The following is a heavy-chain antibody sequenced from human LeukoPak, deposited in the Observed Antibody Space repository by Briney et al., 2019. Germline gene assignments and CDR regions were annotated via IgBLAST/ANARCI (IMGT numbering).Heavy chain of an antibody. CDR2: ISGSGGST. CDR3: AKVRFPYYDFWRPGSPYYFDY. V-gene: IGHV3-23*01. CDR1: GFTFSSYA. Sequence: GGSLRLSCAASGFTFSSYAMSWVRQAPGKGLEWVSAISGSGGSTYYADSVKGRFTISRDNSKNTLYLQMNSLRAEDTAVYYCAKVRFPYYDFWRPGSPYYFDYWGQGTLVTVSA. D-gene: IGHD3-3*01. J-gene: IGHJ4*02.